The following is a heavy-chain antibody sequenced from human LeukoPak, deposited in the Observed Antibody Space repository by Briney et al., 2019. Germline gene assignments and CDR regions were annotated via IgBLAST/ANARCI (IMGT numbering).Heavy chain of an antibody. Sequence: GRSLRLSCAASGFTFSSYAMHWVRQAPGKGLEWVAVISYDGSNKYYADSVKGRFTISRDNSKNSLYLQMNSLRAEDTALYYCAKDIGRGYSGYDLVDYWGQGTLVTVSS. CDR3: AKDIGRGYSGYDLVDY. D-gene: IGHD5-12*01. CDR1: GFTFSSYA. V-gene: IGHV3-30-3*01. J-gene: IGHJ4*02. CDR2: ISYDGSNK.